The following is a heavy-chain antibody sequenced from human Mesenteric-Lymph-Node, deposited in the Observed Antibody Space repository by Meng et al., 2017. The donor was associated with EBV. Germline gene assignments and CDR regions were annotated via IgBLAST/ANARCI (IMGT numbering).Heavy chain of an antibody. CDR3: ARYGCSGGSCYPYFDY. J-gene: IGHJ4*02. CDR2: INPSGST. CDR1: GGSFSGYY. Sequence: QGGAGRLKPSETLSLPCAVYGGSFSGYYWGWIRQPPGKGLEWIGEINPSGSTNYNSSLKSRVTMSVDTSKNQFSLKLSSVTAADTAVYYCARYGCSGGSCYPYFDYWGQGTLVTVSS. D-gene: IGHD2-15*01. V-gene: IGHV4-34*01.